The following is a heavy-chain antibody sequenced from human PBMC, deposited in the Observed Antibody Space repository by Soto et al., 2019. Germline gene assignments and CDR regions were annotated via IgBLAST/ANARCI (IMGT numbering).Heavy chain of an antibody. J-gene: IGHJ3*02. CDR3: ARGAAYDAGAFDI. V-gene: IGHV1-2*04. Sequence: GASVKVSCKASGYTFTGYYMHWVRQAPGQGLEWMGWINPNSGGTNYAQKFQGWATMTRDTSISTAYMELSRLRSDDTAVYYCARGAAYDAGAFDIWGQGTMVTVSS. CDR2: INPNSGGT. D-gene: IGHD5-12*01. CDR1: GYTFTGYY.